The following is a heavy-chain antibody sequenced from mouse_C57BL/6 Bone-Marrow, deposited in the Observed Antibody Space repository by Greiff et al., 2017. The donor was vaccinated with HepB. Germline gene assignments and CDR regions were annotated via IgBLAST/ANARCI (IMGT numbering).Heavy chain of an antibody. J-gene: IGHJ4*01. CDR2: ISDGGSYT. CDR1: GFTFSSYA. D-gene: IGHD2-1*01. V-gene: IGHV5-4*01. Sequence: EVQVVESGGGLVKPGGSLKLSCAASGFTFSSYAMSWVRQTPEKRLEWVATISDGGSYTYYPDNVKGRFTISRDNAKNNLYLQMSHLKSEDTAMYYCARENYGNPYAMDYWGQGTSVTVSS. CDR3: ARENYGNPYAMDY.